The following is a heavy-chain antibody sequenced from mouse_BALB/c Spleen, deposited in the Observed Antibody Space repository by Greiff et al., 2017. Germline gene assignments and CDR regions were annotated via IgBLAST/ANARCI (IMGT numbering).Heavy chain of an antibody. CDR3: ARHAYYGNYGYYAMDY. J-gene: IGHJ4*01. Sequence: EVKLVESGGGLVQPGGSLKLSCAASGFTFSSYTMSWVRQTPEKRLEWVAYISNGGGSTYYPDTVKGRFTISRDNAKNTLYLQMSSLKSEDTAMYYCARHAYYGNYGYYAMDYWGQGTSVTVSS. V-gene: IGHV5-12-2*01. CDR1: GFTFSSYT. CDR2: ISNGGGST. D-gene: IGHD2-10*01.